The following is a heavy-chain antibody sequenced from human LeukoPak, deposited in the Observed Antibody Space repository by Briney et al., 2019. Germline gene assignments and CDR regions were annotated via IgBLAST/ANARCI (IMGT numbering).Heavy chain of an antibody. V-gene: IGHV4-39*01. J-gene: IGHJ4*02. Sequence: SETLSLTCTVSGGYTSSSSYYWGWIRQPPGKGLEWIGSAYFSGITYYDPALKSRVSISVNTPRNYFSLNLNSVTAADTAVYYCAIIDFHDLDYWGQGTLVTVSS. D-gene: IGHD2/OR15-2a*01. CDR3: AIIDFHDLDY. CDR1: GGYTSSSSYY. CDR2: AYFSGIT.